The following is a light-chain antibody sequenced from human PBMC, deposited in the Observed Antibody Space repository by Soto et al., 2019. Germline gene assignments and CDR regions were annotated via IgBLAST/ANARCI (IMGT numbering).Light chain of an antibody. J-gene: IGKJ4*01. Sequence: EVVLTQFPAILSLSPGESATLSCRASQSVSYYLAWYQQKPGQAPRLLIYDVSKRASGTPARFSGSGSGTDFTLTISSLEPEDFTVYYCQHRSDWPALTFGGGTKVEI. CDR1: QSVSYY. CDR2: DVS. V-gene: IGKV3-11*01. CDR3: QHRSDWPALT.